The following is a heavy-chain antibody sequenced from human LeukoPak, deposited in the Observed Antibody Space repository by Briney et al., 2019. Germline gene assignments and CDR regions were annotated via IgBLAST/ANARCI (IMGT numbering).Heavy chain of an antibody. CDR2: IHTSGST. D-gene: IGHD6-19*01. Sequence: SETLSLTCTLSGGSISSYYWTWIRQPAGKGLEWIGRIHTSGSTNYNPSLKSRVTMSADTSKNQFSLKLTSVTAADTAVYYCARAWQWLPLDSWGQGTLVTVSS. J-gene: IGHJ4*02. CDR3: ARAWQWLPLDS. V-gene: IGHV4-4*07. CDR1: GGSISSYY.